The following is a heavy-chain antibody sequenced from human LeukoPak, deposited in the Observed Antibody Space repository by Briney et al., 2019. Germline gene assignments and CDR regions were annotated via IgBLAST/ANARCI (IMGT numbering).Heavy chain of an antibody. D-gene: IGHD2-2*01. V-gene: IGHV3-21*01. CDR1: GFTVSSNY. CDR3: ARINVVGCSSTSCWAWGRGFDY. J-gene: IGHJ4*02. Sequence: PGGSLRLSCAASGFTVSSNYMSWVRQAPGKGLEWVSSISSSSSYIYYADSVKGRFTISRDNAKNSLYLQMNSLRAEDTAVYYCARINVVGCSSTSCWAWGRGFDYWGQGTLVTVSS. CDR2: ISSSSSYI.